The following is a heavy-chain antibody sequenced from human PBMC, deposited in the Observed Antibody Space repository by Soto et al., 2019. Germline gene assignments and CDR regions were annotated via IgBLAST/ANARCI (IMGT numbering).Heavy chain of an antibody. CDR2: ISGSGGGT. Sequence: EVQLLESGGGLVQPGGSLRRSCAASGFTFSSYAMSWVRQAPGKGLEWVSAISGSGGGTYYADSVKDRFTISRDNSKSTLYLQMTSPGAEDTAVYYGEKEPSYYFDYWGPRTLVTFSS. V-gene: IGHV3-23*01. J-gene: IGHJ4*02. CDR3: EKEPSYYFDY. CDR1: GFTFSSYA.